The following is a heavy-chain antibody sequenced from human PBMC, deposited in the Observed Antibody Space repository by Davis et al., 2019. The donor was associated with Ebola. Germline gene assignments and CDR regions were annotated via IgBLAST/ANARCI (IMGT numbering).Heavy chain of an antibody. Sequence: GGSLRLSCAASGFTFSSYWMSWVRQAPGKGLEWVANIKQDGSEKYYVDSVKGRFTISRDNSKNTLYLQMNSLRAEDTAVYYCAKAYLYGADYWGQGTLVTVSS. D-gene: IGHD3-16*01. CDR3: AKAYLYGADY. V-gene: IGHV3-7*01. CDR2: IKQDGSEK. J-gene: IGHJ4*02. CDR1: GFTFSSYW.